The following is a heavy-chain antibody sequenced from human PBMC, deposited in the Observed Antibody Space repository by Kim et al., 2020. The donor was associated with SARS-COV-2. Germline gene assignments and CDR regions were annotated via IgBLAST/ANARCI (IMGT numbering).Heavy chain of an antibody. CDR1: GYTFTDYA. CDR3: ARNEDY. Sequence: ASVKVSCKASGYTFTDYAFHWVRQAPGQRLEWMGWIDADNGNTKYSQKFQGRVTITRDISASTAYMEVSSLRSEDTAVYYCARNEDYWGQGTLVTVSS. V-gene: IGHV1-3*01. CDR2: IDADNGNT. J-gene: IGHJ4*02.